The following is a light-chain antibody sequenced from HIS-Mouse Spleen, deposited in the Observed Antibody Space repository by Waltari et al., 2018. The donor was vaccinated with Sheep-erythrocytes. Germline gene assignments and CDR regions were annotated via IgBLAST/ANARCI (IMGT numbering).Light chain of an antibody. J-gene: IGLJ3*02. V-gene: IGLV2-14*03. CDR1: SLHVGGYNY. CDR2: DVS. Sequence: QSALTQPASVSGSPGQSITISCTGTSLHVGGYNYVSWYQQHPGKAPKLMIYDVSNRPSGVSNRFSGSKSGNTASLTISGLQAEDEADYYCSSYTSSSTWVFGGGTKLTVL. CDR3: SSYTSSSTWV.